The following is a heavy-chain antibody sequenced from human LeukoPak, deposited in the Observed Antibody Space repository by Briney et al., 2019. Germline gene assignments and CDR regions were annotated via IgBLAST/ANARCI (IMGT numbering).Heavy chain of an antibody. V-gene: IGHV3-23*01. D-gene: IGHD3-22*01. J-gene: IGHJ3*02. CDR1: GFTFTSYA. CDR3: ARGYYYYDSSGYAFDI. Sequence: GGSLRLSCAASGFTFTSYAMSWVRQAPGKGPEWVSAISGRGDRTYYADSVKGRFTISRDNSKNTLYLQMNSLRAEDTAVYYCARGYYYYDSSGYAFDIWGQGTMVTVSS. CDR2: ISGRGDRT.